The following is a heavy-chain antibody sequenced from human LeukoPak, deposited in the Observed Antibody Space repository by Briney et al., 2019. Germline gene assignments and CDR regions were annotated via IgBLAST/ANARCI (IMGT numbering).Heavy chain of an antibody. J-gene: IGHJ6*02. CDR2: IWCDGSNK. D-gene: IGHD5-24*01. CDR1: GFTFSSYG. V-gene: IGHV3-33*01. Sequence: GGSLRLSCAASGFTFSSYGMHWVRQAPGKGLEWVAVIWCDGSNKYYADSVKGRFTISRDNSKNTLYLQMNSLRAEDTAVYYCARDLMGLFHVEMATIYYNYYGMDVWGQGTTVTVSS. CDR3: ARDLMGLFHVEMATIYYNYYGMDV.